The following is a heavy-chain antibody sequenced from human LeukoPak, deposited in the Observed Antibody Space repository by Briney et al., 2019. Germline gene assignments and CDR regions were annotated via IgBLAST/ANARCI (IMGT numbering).Heavy chain of an antibody. D-gene: IGHD2-15*01. CDR2: IVVGSDNT. Sequence: SVKVSCKTSGFXFTSSAIQWVRQARGQRLEWIGWIVVGSDNTNYAQKFQERVTITRDMSTSTAYMELSSLRSEDTAVYYCAADLGYCSGGRCHLDYWGQGTLVTVSS. CDR1: GFXFTSSA. V-gene: IGHV1-58*02. J-gene: IGHJ4*02. CDR3: AADLGYCSGGRCHLDY.